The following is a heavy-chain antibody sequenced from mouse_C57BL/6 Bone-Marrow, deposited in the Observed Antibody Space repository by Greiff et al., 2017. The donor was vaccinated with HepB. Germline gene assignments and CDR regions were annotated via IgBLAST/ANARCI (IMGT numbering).Heavy chain of an antibody. CDR3: ARDYYGSSYNFDD. J-gene: IGHJ2*01. CDR2: IYPGDGDT. D-gene: IGHD1-1*01. CDR1: GYAFSSYW. V-gene: IGHV1-80*01. Sequence: QVQLQQSGAELVKPGASVKISCKASGYAFSSYWMNWVKQRPGKGLEWIGQIYPGDGDTNYNGKFKGKATLTADKSSSTTYMQLSSLTSEDSAVYFCARDYYGSSYNFDDWGQGTTLTVSS.